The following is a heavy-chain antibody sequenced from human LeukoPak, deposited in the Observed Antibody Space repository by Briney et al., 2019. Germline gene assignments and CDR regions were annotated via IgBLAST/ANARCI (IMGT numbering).Heavy chain of an antibody. J-gene: IGHJ5*02. D-gene: IGHD2-2*01. V-gene: IGHV4-4*09. CDR1: GGSISSYY. Sequence: SETLSLTCTVSGGSISSYYWSWIRQPPGRGLEWIGYIYTSGSTNYNPSLKGRVTISVDTSKNQFSLKLSSVTAADTAVYYCARSRLVSSTSLNWFDPWGQGTLVTVSS. CDR3: ARSRLVSSTSLNWFDP. CDR2: IYTSGST.